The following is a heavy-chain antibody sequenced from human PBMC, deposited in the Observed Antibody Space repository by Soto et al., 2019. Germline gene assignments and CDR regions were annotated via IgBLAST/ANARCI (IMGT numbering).Heavy chain of an antibody. V-gene: IGHV3-23*01. CDR3: AKELVNSGWTYFDY. J-gene: IGHJ4*02. CDR1: VFTFNTYA. Sequence: PGWSLRLSCASSVFTFNTYAMSWVRQAPGKGLEWVSAISDSGGRTYYADSVKGRFTISRDNSKNTLYLQINSLRAEDTAVYFCAKELVNSGWTYFDYWGQGTLVTVSS. D-gene: IGHD6-19*01. CDR2: ISDSGGRT.